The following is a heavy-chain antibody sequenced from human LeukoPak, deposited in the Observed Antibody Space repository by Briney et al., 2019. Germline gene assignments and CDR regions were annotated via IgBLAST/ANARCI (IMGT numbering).Heavy chain of an antibody. CDR2: ISSGSNTI. Sequence: GGSLRLSCAASGFTFSSYSMNWVRQAPGKGLEWLSYISSGSNTIYYAGSVKGRFTISRDNAKNSLYLQMNSLRAEDTAVYYCARAYTSSSGRDAFDIWGQGTLVTVSS. CDR1: GFTFSSYS. J-gene: IGHJ3*02. CDR3: ARAYTSSSGRDAFDI. V-gene: IGHV3-48*01. D-gene: IGHD6-6*01.